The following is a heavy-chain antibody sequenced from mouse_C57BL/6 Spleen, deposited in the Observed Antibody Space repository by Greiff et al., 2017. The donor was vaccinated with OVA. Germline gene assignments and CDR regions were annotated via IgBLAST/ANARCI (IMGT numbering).Heavy chain of an antibody. CDR2: IDPENGDT. J-gene: IGHJ2*01. CDR1: GFNIKDDY. V-gene: IGHV14-4*01. Sequence: EVHLVESGAELVRPGASVKLSCTASGFNIKDDYMHWVKQRPEQGLEWIGWIDPENGDTEYASKFQGKATITADTSSNTAYLQLSSLTSEDTAVYYCTTGGKGYWGQGTTLTVSS. D-gene: IGHD1-1*02. CDR3: TTGGKGY.